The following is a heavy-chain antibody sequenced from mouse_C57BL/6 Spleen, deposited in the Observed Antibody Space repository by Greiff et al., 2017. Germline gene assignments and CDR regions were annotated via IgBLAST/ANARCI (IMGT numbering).Heavy chain of an antibody. Sequence: QVHVKQSGAELVRPGSSVKLSCKASGYTFTSYWMDWVKQRPGQGLEWIGNIYPSDSETHYNQKFKDKATLTVDKSSSTAYMQLSSLTSEDSAVYYCARSNYDYVLMFAYWGQGTLVTVSA. CDR3: ARSNYDYVLMFAY. D-gene: IGHD2-4*01. J-gene: IGHJ3*01. CDR1: GYTFTSYW. V-gene: IGHV1-61*01. CDR2: IYPSDSET.